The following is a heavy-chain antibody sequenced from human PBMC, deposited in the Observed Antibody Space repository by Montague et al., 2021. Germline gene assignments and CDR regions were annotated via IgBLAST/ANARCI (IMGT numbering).Heavy chain of an antibody. V-gene: IGHV6-1*01. J-gene: IGHJ4*02. CDR2: TYYRSTWYT. CDR1: GDSVSNNNAA. CDR3: AREGVGDLLFSFDS. D-gene: IGHD3-10*01. Sequence: CAISGDSVSNNNAAWNWIRESPSGGLEWLGRTYYRSTWYTDYAVSVKGRIAINPDTSKNQFSLQLNSVTPEDTAVYYCAREGVGDLLFSFDSWGQGTLVIVSS.